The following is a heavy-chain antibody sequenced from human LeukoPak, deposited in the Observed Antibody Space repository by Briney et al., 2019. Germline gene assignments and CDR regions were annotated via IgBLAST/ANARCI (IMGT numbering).Heavy chain of an antibody. D-gene: IGHD2-15*01. J-gene: IGHJ3*02. V-gene: IGHV3-9*01. CDR3: ARALGYCSGGSCALDAFDI. Sequence: GGSLRLSCAASGFTFDDYAMHWVRQAPGKGLEWVSGISWNSGSIGYADSVKGRFTISRDNAKNSLYLQMNSLRAEDTAVYYCARALGYCSGGSCALDAFDIWGQGTMVTVSS. CDR1: GFTFDDYA. CDR2: ISWNSGSI.